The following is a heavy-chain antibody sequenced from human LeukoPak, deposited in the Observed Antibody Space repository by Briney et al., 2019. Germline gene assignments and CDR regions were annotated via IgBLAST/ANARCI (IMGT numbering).Heavy chain of an antibody. CDR2: IYSGGST. D-gene: IGHD3-3*01. CDR1: GFTVSSNY. V-gene: IGHV3-66*01. J-gene: IGHJ3*02. Sequence: GGSLRLSCAASGFTVSSNYMSWVREAPGKGLEWVSVIYSGGSTYYADSVKGRFTISRDNSKNTLYLQMNSLRAEDTAVYYCAKGPRYDFWSGYPLRRGFDAFDIWGQGTMVTVSS. CDR3: AKGPRYDFWSGYPLRRGFDAFDI.